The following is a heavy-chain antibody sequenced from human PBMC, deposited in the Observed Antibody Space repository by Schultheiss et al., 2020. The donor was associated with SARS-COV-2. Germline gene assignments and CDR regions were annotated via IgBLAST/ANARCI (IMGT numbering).Heavy chain of an antibody. CDR2: IYYSGST. D-gene: IGHD6-19*01. CDR1: GGSFSGYY. Sequence: SQTLSLTCAVYGGSFSGYYWSWIRQPPGKGLEWIGYIYYSGSTNYNPSLRSRVTISVDTSNNQFSLSLNSVTAADTAVYYCARGRTGYSTGWYNYYLMYVWGKGTTVTVSS. J-gene: IGHJ6*03. CDR3: ARGRTGYSTGWYNYYLMYV. V-gene: IGHV4-59*01.